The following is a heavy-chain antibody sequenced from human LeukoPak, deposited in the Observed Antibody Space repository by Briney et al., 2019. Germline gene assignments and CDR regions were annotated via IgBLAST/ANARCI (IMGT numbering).Heavy chain of an antibody. Sequence: GGSLRLSCAASGLTFGNYWMSWVRQAPGKGLEWVANIKYDEIEKYHVDSVKGRFTISRDNAKNSLYLQMNSLRAEDTAVYYCARDTGALVTHFDYWGQGTLVTVSS. V-gene: IGHV3-7*03. J-gene: IGHJ4*02. CDR2: IKYDEIEK. D-gene: IGHD5-18*01. CDR1: GLTFGNYW. CDR3: ARDTGALVTHFDY.